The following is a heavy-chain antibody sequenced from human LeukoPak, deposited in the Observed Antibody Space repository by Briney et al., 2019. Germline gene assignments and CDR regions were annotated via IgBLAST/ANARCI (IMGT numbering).Heavy chain of an antibody. V-gene: IGHV3-30-3*01. CDR3: ARDGNWGPYYFDY. Sequence: GGSLRLSCAASGFTFSSYAMHWVRQAPGKGLEWVAVISYDGSNKCYADSVKGRFTISRDNSKNTLYLQMNSLRAEDTAVYYCARDGNWGPYYFDYWGQGTLVTVSS. J-gene: IGHJ4*02. CDR1: GFTFSSYA. D-gene: IGHD7-27*01. CDR2: ISYDGSNK.